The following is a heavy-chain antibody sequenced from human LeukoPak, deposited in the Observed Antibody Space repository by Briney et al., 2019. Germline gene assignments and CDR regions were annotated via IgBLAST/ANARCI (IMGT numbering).Heavy chain of an antibody. Sequence: GGSLRLSCAASGFAFSDSWMTWIRQAPGKGLEWVAFIKGDGSAKKYVDSVKGRFTISRDNAKDSLFLQMNSLRAEDTAVYYCARDRGWVQHDIWGQGQWSPSLQ. D-gene: IGHD3-10*01. CDR3: ARDRGWVQHDI. CDR2: IKGDGSAK. CDR1: GFAFSDSW. V-gene: IGHV3-7*01. J-gene: IGHJ3*02.